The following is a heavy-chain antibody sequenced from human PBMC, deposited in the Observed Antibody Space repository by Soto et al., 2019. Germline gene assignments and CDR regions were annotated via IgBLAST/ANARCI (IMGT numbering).Heavy chain of an antibody. Sequence: QVQLQESGPGLVKPSETLSLTCTVSGGSISSYYWSWIRQPPGKGLEWIGYIYYSGSTNYNPSLKSRVTISVDTSKNQFSLKLSSVTAADTAVYYCARRAGYCSSTSCYGHYFDYWGQGTLVTVSS. CDR1: GGSISSYY. D-gene: IGHD2-2*01. CDR2: IYYSGST. J-gene: IGHJ4*02. CDR3: ARRAGYCSSTSCYGHYFDY. V-gene: IGHV4-59*08.